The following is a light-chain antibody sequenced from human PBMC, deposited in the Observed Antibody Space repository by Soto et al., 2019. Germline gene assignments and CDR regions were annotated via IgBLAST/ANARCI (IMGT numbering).Light chain of an antibody. CDR3: QQYNNWPPIT. Sequence: VFTQCLRTRAGSAGEGATRSCRASQSVSSNLAWYQQKPGQAPRLLIYGASTRATGIPARFSGSGSGTEFTLTISSLQSEDFAVYYCQQYNNWPPITFGQGTRLEIK. CDR1: QSVSSN. V-gene: IGKV3-15*01. J-gene: IGKJ5*01. CDR2: GAS.